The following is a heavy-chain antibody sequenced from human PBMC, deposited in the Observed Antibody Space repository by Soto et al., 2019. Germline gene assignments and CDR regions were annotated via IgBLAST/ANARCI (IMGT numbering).Heavy chain of an antibody. D-gene: IGHD4-17*01. CDR1: GYTFTSYA. CDR3: AIYGGALKLYYYYYMDA. Sequence: ASVKVSCKASGYTFTSYAMHWVRQAPGQRLEWMGWINAGNGNTKYSQKFQGRVTITRDTSASTAYMELSSLRSEDTAVYYCAIYGGALKLYYYYYMDAWGKGTTVTVSS. V-gene: IGHV1-3*01. J-gene: IGHJ6*03. CDR2: INAGNGNT.